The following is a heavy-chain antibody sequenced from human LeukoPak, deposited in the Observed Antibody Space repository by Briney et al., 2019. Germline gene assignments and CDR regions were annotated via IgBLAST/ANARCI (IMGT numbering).Heavy chain of an antibody. CDR2: IYYSGST. CDR3: VNYYYYGIDV. CDR1: GGSISSSSYY. V-gene: IGHV4-39*01. Sequence: SETLSLTCTVSGGSISSSSYYWGWIRQPPGKGLEWIGSIYYSGSTYYNPSLKSRVTISVDTSKNQFSLKLSSVTAADTAVYYCVNYYYYGIDVWGQGTTVTVSS. J-gene: IGHJ6*02.